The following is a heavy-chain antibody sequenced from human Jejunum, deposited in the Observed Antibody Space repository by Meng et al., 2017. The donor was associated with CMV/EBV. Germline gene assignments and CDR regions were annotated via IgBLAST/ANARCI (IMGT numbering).Heavy chain of an antibody. CDR1: GFTFSSKD. D-gene: IGHD5-18*01. V-gene: IGHV3-23*01. CDR3: ARDRGLYVDTGGLDY. Sequence: SGFTFSSKDMSWVRQAPGRGLEWVSGIRGGGEKTHYADSVKGRFTISRDNAKNTLYLQMNSLRAEDTAVYYCARDRGLYVDTGGLDYWGQGTLVTVSS. J-gene: IGHJ4*02. CDR2: IRGGGEKT.